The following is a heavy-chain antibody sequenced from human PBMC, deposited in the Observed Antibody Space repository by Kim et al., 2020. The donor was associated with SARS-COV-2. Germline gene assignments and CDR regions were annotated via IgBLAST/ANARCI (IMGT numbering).Heavy chain of an antibody. CDR3: ARAAPLLPADY. D-gene: IGHD1-26*01. V-gene: IGHV3-74*01. CDR1: GFTFNNYW. J-gene: IGHJ4*02. Sequence: GGSLRLSCAASGFTFNNYWMHWVRQVPGKGLVWVSRIKSDGSYTNYADSVKGRFTISRDNAKNTVDLQMNSLRAEDTAVYYCARAAPLLPADYWGQGTLVTVSS. CDR2: IKSDGSYT.